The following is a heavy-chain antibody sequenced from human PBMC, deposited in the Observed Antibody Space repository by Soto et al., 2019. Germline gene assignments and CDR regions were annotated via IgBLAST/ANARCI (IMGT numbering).Heavy chain of an antibody. CDR2: IYYSGST. CDR3: ARAHYGDYGYGMDV. Sequence: SETLSLTCTVSGGSISSSSYYWGWIRQPPGKGLEWIGSIYYSGSTYYNPSLKSRLTISVDTSKNQLSLELNSVTAADTAVYYCARAHYGDYGYGMDVWGQGTTVTVSS. J-gene: IGHJ6*02. V-gene: IGHV4-39*07. CDR1: GGSISSSSYY. D-gene: IGHD4-17*01.